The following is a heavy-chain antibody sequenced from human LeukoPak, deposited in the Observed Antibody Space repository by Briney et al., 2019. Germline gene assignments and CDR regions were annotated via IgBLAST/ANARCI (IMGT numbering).Heavy chain of an antibody. D-gene: IGHD4-23*01. J-gene: IGHJ4*02. CDR1: GFTFSTYW. Sequence: GGSLRLSCAASGFTFSTYWMSWVRQAPGKGQEWVANIKEDGRVNAYVDSVKGRFTISRDNAKNSLDLQMHSLRVEDAAVYYCARLSTVVTFDYWGQGTLVTVSS. CDR3: ARLSTVVTFDY. CDR2: IKEDGRVN. V-gene: IGHV3-7*01.